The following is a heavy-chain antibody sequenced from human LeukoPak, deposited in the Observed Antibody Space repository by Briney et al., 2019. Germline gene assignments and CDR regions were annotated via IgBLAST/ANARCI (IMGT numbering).Heavy chain of an antibody. CDR1: GFSLRTSGMR. D-gene: IGHD6-19*01. CDR3: ARTPHFSSGWYRFDY. V-gene: IGHV2-70*04. CDR2: IDWDDDK. Sequence: SGPTLVNPTQTLTLTCTFSGFSLRTSGMRVRWIRQPPGKALEWLAPIDWDDDKFYSTSLKTSLTISKDTSKNQVVLTMTNMDPVDTATYYCARTPHFSSGWYRFDYWGQGTLVTVSS. J-gene: IGHJ4*02.